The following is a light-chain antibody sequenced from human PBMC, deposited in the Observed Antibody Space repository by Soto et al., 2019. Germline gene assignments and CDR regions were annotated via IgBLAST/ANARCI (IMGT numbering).Light chain of an antibody. CDR1: SSDVGGYNS. J-gene: IGLJ2*01. Sequence: QSALTQPPSASGSPGQSVTISCTGTSSDVGGYNSVSWYQQHPVKAPKLMTYEVTKRPSGVPDRFSGSKSGNTASLTVSGLQAEDEADYYCSSYAVSKKFGVFGGGTKLTVL. CDR2: EVT. CDR3: SSYAVSKKFGV. V-gene: IGLV2-8*01.